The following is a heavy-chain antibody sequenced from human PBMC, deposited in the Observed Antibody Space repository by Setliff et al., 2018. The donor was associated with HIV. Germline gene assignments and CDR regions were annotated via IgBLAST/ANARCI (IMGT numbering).Heavy chain of an antibody. CDR1: GFTFSSYA. V-gene: IGHV3-23*01. CDR2: ISGSGGST. Sequence: PGGSLRLSCAASGFTFSSYAMSWVRQAPGKGLEWVSAISGSGGSTYYADSVKGRFTISRDNSKNTLYLQMNSLRAEDTAVYYCARDWAMVRGVTTYYFDYWGQGTLVTVSS. J-gene: IGHJ4*02. D-gene: IGHD3-10*01. CDR3: ARDWAMVRGVTTYYFDY.